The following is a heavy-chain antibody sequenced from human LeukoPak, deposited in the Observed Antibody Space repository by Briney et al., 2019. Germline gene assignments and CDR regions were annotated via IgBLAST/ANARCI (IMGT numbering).Heavy chain of an antibody. V-gene: IGHV3-23*01. CDR1: GFTFSSYA. CDR2: ISGSGGST. Sequence: PGGSLRLSCAASGFTFSSYAMSWVRQAPGKGLEWVSAISGSGGSTYYADSVKGRFTISRDNSKNTLYLQMNSLRAEDTAVYYCARGYGDPTYGMDVWGQGTTVTVSS. J-gene: IGHJ6*02. CDR3: ARGYGDPTYGMDV. D-gene: IGHD4-17*01.